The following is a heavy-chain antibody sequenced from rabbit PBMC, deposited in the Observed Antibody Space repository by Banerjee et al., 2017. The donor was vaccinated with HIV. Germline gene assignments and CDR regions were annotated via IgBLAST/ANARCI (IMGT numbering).Heavy chain of an antibody. Sequence: QEQLEESGGDLVKPEGSLTLTCTASGFSFSSSYWSCWVRQAPGKGLEWIACINAGSSGSTYYASWAKGRFTISKTSSTTVTLQMTSLTAADTATYFCARAATSSVGYYPNYFNLWGQGTLVTVS. V-gene: IGHV1S45*01. D-gene: IGHD1-1*01. CDR2: INAGSSGST. J-gene: IGHJ4*01. CDR1: GFSFSSSYW. CDR3: ARAATSSVGYYPNYFNL.